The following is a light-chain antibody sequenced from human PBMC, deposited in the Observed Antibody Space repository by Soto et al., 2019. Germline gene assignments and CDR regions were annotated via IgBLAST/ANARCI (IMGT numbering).Light chain of an antibody. CDR3: QQYNGWPT. V-gene: IGKV3-15*01. CDR2: GAS. CDR1: QSVSSN. J-gene: IGKJ1*01. Sequence: EIVLTQSPATLSVSPGERATLSCRASQSVSSNLAWYQQKPGRAPSLLIYGASTRATGVPARFSGSGSGTEFTLTISSLMSDDSAVYYCQQYNGWPTFGQGTKVDI.